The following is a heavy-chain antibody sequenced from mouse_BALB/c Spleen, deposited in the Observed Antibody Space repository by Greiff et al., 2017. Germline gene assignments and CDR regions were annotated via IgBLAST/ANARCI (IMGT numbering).Heavy chain of an antibody. CDR1: GYSFTSYW. CDR3: TRRYDYDGGMDY. CDR2: IYPGNSDT. J-gene: IGHJ4*01. Sequence: EVQLQESGTVLARPGASVKMSCKASGYSFTSYWMHWVKQRPGQGLEWIGAIYPGNSDTSYNQKFKGKAKLTAVTSASTAYMELSSLTNEDSAVYYCTRRYDYDGGMDYWGQGTSVTVSS. V-gene: IGHV1-5*01. D-gene: IGHD2-4*01.